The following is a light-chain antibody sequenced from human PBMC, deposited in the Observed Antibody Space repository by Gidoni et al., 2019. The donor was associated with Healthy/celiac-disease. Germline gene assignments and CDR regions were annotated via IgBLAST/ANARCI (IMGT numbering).Light chain of an antibody. CDR3: QSADSSGTYV. V-gene: IGLV3-25*03. Sequence: YELTQPPSLSMSPGQTARSTCSGDALPKQYAYWYQQKPGQAPVLVIDKDSARPSGIPERFSGSSSGTTVTLTISGVQAEDEADYYCQSADSSGTYVFGTGTKVTVL. J-gene: IGLJ1*01. CDR2: KDS. CDR1: ALPKQY.